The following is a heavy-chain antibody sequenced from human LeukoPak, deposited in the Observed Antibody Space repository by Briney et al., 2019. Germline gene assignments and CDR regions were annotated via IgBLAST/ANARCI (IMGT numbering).Heavy chain of an antibody. CDR2: IYHSGST. CDR1: GYSISSGYY. Sequence: PSETLSLTCTVSGYSISSGYYWGWIRQPPGKGLEWIGSIYHSGSTYYNPSLKSRVTISVDTSKNQFSLKLSSVTAADTAVYYCASLIYDPVRTFDYWGLGTLVTVSS. CDR3: ASLIYDPVRTFDY. J-gene: IGHJ4*02. V-gene: IGHV4-38-2*02. D-gene: IGHD3-3*01.